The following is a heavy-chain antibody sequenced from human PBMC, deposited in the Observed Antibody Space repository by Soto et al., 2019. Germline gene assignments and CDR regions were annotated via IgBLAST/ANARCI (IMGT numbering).Heavy chain of an antibody. D-gene: IGHD4-17*01. CDR1: GYTFFTYD. V-gene: IGHV1-18*01. J-gene: IGHJ5*02. CDR3: ARHHGPTASENWFDP. Sequence: ASVKVSCKASGYTFFTYDISWVRQAPGQGLEWMGWISTYSGDTKYAQKFQGRVTMTTDTSTTTAYLELRSLRSDDTAVYYCARHHGPTASENWFDPWGQGTLVTV. CDR2: ISTYSGDT.